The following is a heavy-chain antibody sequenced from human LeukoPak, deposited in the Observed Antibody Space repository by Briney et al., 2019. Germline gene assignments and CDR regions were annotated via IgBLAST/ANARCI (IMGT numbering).Heavy chain of an antibody. CDR3: ARDPNHYYDSSAYYGDY. D-gene: IGHD3-22*01. Sequence: ASVKVSCKASGYTFTNYAMNWVRQAPGQGLEWMGWINTNTGNPTYAQGFTRRFVFSLDTSVSTAYLQISSLKAEDTAVYYCARDPNHYYDSSAYYGDYWGQGTLVTVSS. V-gene: IGHV7-4-1*02. CDR2: INTNTGNP. J-gene: IGHJ4*02. CDR1: GYTFTNYA.